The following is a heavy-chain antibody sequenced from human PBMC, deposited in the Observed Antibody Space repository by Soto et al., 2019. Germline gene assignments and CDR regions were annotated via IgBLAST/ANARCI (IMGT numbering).Heavy chain of an antibody. V-gene: IGHV5-51*01. CDR1: GYSFTSYW. Sequence: GESLKISCKGSGYSFTSYWIGWVRQMPGKGLEWMGIIYPGDSDTRYSPSFQGQVTISADKSISTAYLQWSSLKASDTAMYYCARLVPPTYYYDSSGYYLGYWGQGTLVTVSS. CDR2: IYPGDSDT. D-gene: IGHD3-22*01. J-gene: IGHJ4*02. CDR3: ARLVPPTYYYDSSGYYLGY.